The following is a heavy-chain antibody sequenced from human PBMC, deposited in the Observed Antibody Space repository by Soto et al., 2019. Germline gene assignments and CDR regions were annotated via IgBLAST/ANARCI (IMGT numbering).Heavy chain of an antibody. CDR2: IVPMSGGP. Sequence: QVQLVQSAAEVKKPGSSVKISCKASGDTFINYSFRWMRQAPGQGLEWMGGIVPMSGGPNSAEKFHDRLTITADQSTGTVTMQLSRLTSDDTAVYYCARVGIRLIPADLGGGYHFEGLDVWGQGTNVTVS. D-gene: IGHD2-2*01. V-gene: IGHV1-69*01. CDR1: GDTFINYS. CDR3: ARVGIRLIPADLGGGYHFEGLDV. J-gene: IGHJ6*02.